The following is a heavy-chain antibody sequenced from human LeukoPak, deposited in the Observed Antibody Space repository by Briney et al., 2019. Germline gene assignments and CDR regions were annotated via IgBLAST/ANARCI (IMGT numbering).Heavy chain of an antibody. CDR1: GFTVSSNY. J-gene: IGHJ6*04. D-gene: IGHD3-10*01. Sequence: PGGSLRLSCAASGFTVSSNYMSWVRQAPGKGLEWVSVIYSGGSTYYADSVKGRFTISRDNSKNTLYLQMNSLRAEDTAVYYCAREPYYYGSGIYGYYGMDVWGKGTTVTVSS. V-gene: IGHV3-53*01. CDR3: AREPYYYGSGIYGYYGMDV. CDR2: IYSGGST.